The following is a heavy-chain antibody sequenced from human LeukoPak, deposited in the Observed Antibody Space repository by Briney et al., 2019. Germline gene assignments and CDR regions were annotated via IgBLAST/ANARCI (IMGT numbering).Heavy chain of an antibody. CDR3: ARDPSGNWFDP. J-gene: IGHJ5*02. V-gene: IGHV4-4*07. D-gene: IGHD3-10*01. CDR1: GGSINYNY. Sequence: ASETLSLTCTVSGGSINYNYWIWIRQPAGRGLEWIGRIYDRGSTNYNPSLKSQVTMSVDTSNNQLSLKMTSVTAADTAVYYCARDPSGNWFDPWGQGTLVTVSS. CDR2: IYDRGST.